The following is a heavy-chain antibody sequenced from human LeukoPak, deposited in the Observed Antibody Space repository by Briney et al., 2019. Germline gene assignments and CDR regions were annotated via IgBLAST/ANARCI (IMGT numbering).Heavy chain of an antibody. Sequence: GASVKVSCKASGYTFTNYDISWVGQASGQGLEWIGEMNPNSGNTGYAQKFQGRVTMTRSTSVSTVYMELNSLTSEDTAVYFCARSASGTGHTAWGQGTLVTVSS. D-gene: IGHD2-8*02. CDR3: ARSASGTGHTA. CDR2: MNPNSGNT. CDR1: GYTFTNYD. V-gene: IGHV1-8*01. J-gene: IGHJ4*02.